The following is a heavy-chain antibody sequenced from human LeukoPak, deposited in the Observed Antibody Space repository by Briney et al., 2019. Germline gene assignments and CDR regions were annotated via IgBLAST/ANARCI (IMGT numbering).Heavy chain of an antibody. CDR2: FDPEDGET. D-gene: IGHD3-22*01. CDR3: ATGRHYYDSSGYYDY. J-gene: IGHJ4*02. CDR1: GYTLTELS. V-gene: IGHV1-24*01. Sequence: ASVKVSCKVSGYTLTELSMHWVRQAPGKGLGWMGGFDPEDGETIYAQKFQGRVTMTEDTSTDTAYMEPSSLRSEDTAVYYCATGRHYYDSSGYYDYWGQGTLVTVSS.